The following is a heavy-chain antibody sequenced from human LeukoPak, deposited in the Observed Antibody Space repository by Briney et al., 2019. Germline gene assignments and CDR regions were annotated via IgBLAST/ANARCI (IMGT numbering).Heavy chain of an antibody. V-gene: IGHV1-2*02. Sequence: ASVKVSCKASGYTFTGYYMHWVRQAPGQGLEWMGWINPNSGGTNYAQKFQGRVTMTRDTSISTAYMELSRLRSDDTAVYYCVRESRYYYDSSNGWFDPWGQGTLVTVSS. CDR1: GYTFTGYY. J-gene: IGHJ5*02. CDR3: VRESRYYYDSSNGWFDP. CDR2: INPNSGGT. D-gene: IGHD3-22*01.